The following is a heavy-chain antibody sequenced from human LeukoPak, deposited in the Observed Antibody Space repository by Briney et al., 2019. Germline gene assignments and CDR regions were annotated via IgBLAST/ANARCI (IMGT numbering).Heavy chain of an antibody. CDR3: ASGYNYASRFDF. CDR1: GGSISSYY. Sequence: SETLSLTCTVSGGSISSYYWNWFRQPPGKGLEWIGYISYRGSTNYNPSLRSRVSVSVDTSKNQFSLKLNSVPAADTAIYYCASGYNYASRFDFWGQGTPVTVSS. V-gene: IGHV4-59*08. CDR2: ISYRGST. J-gene: IGHJ4*02. D-gene: IGHD5-18*01.